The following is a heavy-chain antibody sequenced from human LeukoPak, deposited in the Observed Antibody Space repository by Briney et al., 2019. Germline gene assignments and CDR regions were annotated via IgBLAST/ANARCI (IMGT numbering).Heavy chain of an antibody. D-gene: IGHD3-10*01. J-gene: IGHJ4*02. V-gene: IGHV4-59*01. CDR3: ARSLYYGSGSYPD. CDR2: IYYSGST. CDR1: GGSISSYY. Sequence: PSETLSLTCTVSGGSISSYYWSWIRQPPGKGLEWIGYIYYSGSTNYNPSLKSRVTISVDTSKNQFSLKLSSVTAADTAVYYCARSLYYGSGSYPDWGQGTLVTVSS.